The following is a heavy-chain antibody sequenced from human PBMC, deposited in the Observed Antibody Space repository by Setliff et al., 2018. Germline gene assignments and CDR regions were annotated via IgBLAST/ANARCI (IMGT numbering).Heavy chain of an antibody. CDR3: AGGQPPVRKYYYYMDV. CDR1: GVTFGRYV. D-gene: IGHD1-1*01. Sequence: ASVKVSCKASGVTFGRYVISWVRQAPGQGLEWMGGIIPMFGTANKAQKFQDRVTITADESTSTIYMELISLGSEDTAVYYCAGGQPPVRKYYYYMDVWGKGTTVTVSS. J-gene: IGHJ6*03. V-gene: IGHV1-69*13. CDR2: IIPMFGTA.